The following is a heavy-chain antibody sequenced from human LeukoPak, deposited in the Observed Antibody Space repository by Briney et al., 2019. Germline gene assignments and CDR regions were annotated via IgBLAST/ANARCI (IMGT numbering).Heavy chain of an antibody. CDR1: GGTFSSYA. J-gene: IGHJ6*02. D-gene: IGHD3-10*01. CDR3: ARILTTRGVTTSYYYYYGMDV. CDR2: IIPLLGIA. Sequence: SVKVSCKASGGTFSSYAISWVRQAPGKGLEWMGRIIPLLGIANYAQKFQGRVTITADKSTSTAYMELSSLRSEDTAVYYCARILTTRGVTTSYYYYYGMDVWGQGTTVTVSS. V-gene: IGHV1-69*04.